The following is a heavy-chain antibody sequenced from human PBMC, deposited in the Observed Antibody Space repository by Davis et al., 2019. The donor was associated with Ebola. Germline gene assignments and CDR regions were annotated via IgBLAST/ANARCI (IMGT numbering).Heavy chain of an antibody. D-gene: IGHD2-8*01. CDR1: GGTFSSYA. Sequence: SVKVSCKASGGTFSSYAISWVRQAPGQGLEWMGGIIPIFGTANYAQKFQGRVTITADKSTSTAYMELSSLRSEDTAVYYCAREGVLYGPTIDPWGQGTLVTVSS. J-gene: IGHJ5*02. CDR3: AREGVLYGPTIDP. CDR2: IIPIFGTA. V-gene: IGHV1-69*06.